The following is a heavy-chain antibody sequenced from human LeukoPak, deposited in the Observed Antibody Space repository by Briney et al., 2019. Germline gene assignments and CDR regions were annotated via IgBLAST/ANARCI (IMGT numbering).Heavy chain of an antibody. D-gene: IGHD3-22*01. CDR1: GYTFTSYG. J-gene: IGHJ5*02. Sequence: ASVKVSCKASGYTFTSYGISWVRQAPGQGLEWMGWSSAYNGNTNYAQKLQGRVTMTTDTSTSTAYMELRSLRSDAAAVYDCAREGEVITTGWFDPWGQGTLVTVSS. CDR2: SSAYNGNT. V-gene: IGHV1-18*01. CDR3: AREGEVITTGWFDP.